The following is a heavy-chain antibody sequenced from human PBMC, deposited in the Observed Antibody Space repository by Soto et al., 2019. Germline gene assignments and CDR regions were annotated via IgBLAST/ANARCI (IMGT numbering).Heavy chain of an antibody. V-gene: IGHV4-34*01. J-gene: IGHJ5*02. Sequence: PSETLSLTCAVYGGSFSAYHWSWIRQPPGKGLEWIGEIFQSGSTNYTPSLESRVTISVDKSKNQFSLTLTSVTAADTAVYFCARGRGRYSSGWSWFDPWGQGILVTVSS. CDR3: ARGRGRYSSGWSWFDP. CDR1: GGSFSAYH. CDR2: IFQSGST. D-gene: IGHD6-19*01.